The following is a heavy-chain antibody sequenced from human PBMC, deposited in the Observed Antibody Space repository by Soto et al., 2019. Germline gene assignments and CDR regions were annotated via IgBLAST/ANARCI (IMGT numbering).Heavy chain of an antibody. CDR2: VSSDTRNK. CDR1: GFSFSYYG. V-gene: IGHV3-30*18. D-gene: IGHD5-18*01. Sequence: GGSLRLSCAASGFSFSYYGMHWVRQAPGKGLQWVAVVSSDTRNKYYADSVKGRFTISRDNSKNIVYLQMNSLRVEDTAVYYCAKGVQGSYSSYHFDYWRQGTLGTV. CDR3: AKGVQGSYSSYHFDY. J-gene: IGHJ4*02.